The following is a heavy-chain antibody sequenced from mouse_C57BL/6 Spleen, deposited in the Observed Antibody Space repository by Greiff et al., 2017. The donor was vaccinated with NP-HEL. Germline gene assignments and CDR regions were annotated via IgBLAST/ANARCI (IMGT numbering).Heavy chain of an antibody. D-gene: IGHD1-1*01. CDR1: GYAFTNYL. V-gene: IGHV1-54*01. J-gene: IGHJ4*01. Sequence: QVQLQQSGAELVRPGTSVKVSCKASGYAFTNYLIEWVKQRPGQGLEWIGVINPGSGGTTYTEKFTGKATLTADKSSSTAYMQLSSLTSEDSAVYFCARSDYGSQVPYAMDYWGQGTSVTVAS. CDR2: INPGSGGT. CDR3: ARSDYGSQVPYAMDY.